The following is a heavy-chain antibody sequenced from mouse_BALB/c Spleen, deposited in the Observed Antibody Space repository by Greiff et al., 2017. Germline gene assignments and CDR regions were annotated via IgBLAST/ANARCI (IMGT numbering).Heavy chain of an antibody. V-gene: IGHV3-2*02. CDR2: ISYSGST. J-gene: IGHJ4*01. CDR1: GYSITSDYA. Sequence: VQLKESGPGLVKPSQSLSLTCTVTGYSITSDYAWNWIRQFPGNKLEWMGYISYSGSTSYNPSLKSRISITRDTSKNQFFLQLNSVTTEDTATYYCARADTTVSPYAMDYWGQGTSVTVSS. D-gene: IGHD1-1*01. CDR3: ARADTTVSPYAMDY.